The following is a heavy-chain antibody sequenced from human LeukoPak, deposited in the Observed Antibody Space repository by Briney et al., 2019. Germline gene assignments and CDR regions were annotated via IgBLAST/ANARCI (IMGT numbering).Heavy chain of an antibody. CDR1: GGSISGYY. J-gene: IGHJ6*04. CDR3: ARLLSVTSGGSGAGYYYYGMDV. D-gene: IGHD2-15*01. CDR2: IYYSGST. V-gene: IGHV4-59*01. Sequence: PSETLSLTCTVSGGSISGYYWSWIRQPPGKGLEWIGYIYYSGSTNYNPSLKSRVTISVDTSKNQFSLKLSSVTAADTAVYYCARLLSVTSGGSGAGYYYYGMDVWGKGTTVTVSS.